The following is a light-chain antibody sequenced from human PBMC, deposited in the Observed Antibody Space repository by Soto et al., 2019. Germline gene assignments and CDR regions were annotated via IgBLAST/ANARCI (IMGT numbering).Light chain of an antibody. CDR2: AAS. CDR3: QKFSIYPLT. CDR1: QGISTA. J-gene: IGKJ4*01. Sequence: AIQLTQSPSSLSASVGDRVTITCRASQGISTALAWYQHKPGKAPYLLIYAASSLQSGVPSRFSGGGSGTDFTLIISSLQPEDFATYYCQKFSIYPLTFGGGTKVDIK. V-gene: IGKV1-13*02.